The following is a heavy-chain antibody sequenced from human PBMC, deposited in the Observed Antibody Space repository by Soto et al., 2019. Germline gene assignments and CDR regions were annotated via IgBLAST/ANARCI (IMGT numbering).Heavy chain of an antibody. D-gene: IGHD4-17*01. Sequence: EVQLVESGGGLVQPGGSLRLSCAASGFTFSSYSMNWVRQAPGKGLEWVSYISSSSSTIYYADSVKGRFTISRDNAKNSLSLQMNSLRDEDTAVYYCASEYGCGDLNYYYYGMDVWGQGTTVTVSS. V-gene: IGHV3-48*02. CDR2: ISSSSSTI. CDR1: GFTFSSYS. CDR3: ASEYGCGDLNYYYYGMDV. J-gene: IGHJ6*02.